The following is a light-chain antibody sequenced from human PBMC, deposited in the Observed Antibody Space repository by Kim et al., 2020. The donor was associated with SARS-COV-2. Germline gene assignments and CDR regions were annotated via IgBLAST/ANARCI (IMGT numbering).Light chain of an antibody. J-gene: IGKJ1*01. CDR2: AAS. CDR1: QRISSS. V-gene: IGKV1-39*01. Sequence: DIQMTQSPSSLSASVGDRVTITCRTSQRISSSLNWYQQKPVTAPKRLIYAASGLQSGVPSRFNGSGSGTDFTLTINGLQPEDFATYFCEQSYTLPRTFGQGTKVDIK. CDR3: EQSYTLPRT.